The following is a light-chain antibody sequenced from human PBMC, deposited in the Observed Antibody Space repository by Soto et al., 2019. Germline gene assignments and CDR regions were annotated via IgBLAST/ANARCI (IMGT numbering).Light chain of an antibody. J-gene: IGKJ3*01. Sequence: EIVLTQSPGTLSLSPGERATLSCRASQSVSRNSLAWYQXXXXXAPRLLIYGASSRATDIPDRFSGSGSGTDFTLIVSRLEPEDFAVYFCQQYGTSPPTFGPGTKVDIK. CDR2: GAS. CDR3: QQYGTSPPT. CDR1: QSVSRNS. V-gene: IGKV3-20*01.